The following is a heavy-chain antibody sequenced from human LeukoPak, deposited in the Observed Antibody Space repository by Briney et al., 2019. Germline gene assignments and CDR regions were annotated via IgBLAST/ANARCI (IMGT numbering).Heavy chain of an antibody. Sequence: GGALRLSCAASGFTFSNASMTWVRPAPGKGRGWGLFISSDSRTIYYADSVKGRFTISRDNAKNSLYLQMKSLRDEDTAVYYCARYGSGTSYITNYFDYWGQGTLVTVSS. CDR1: GFTFSNAS. J-gene: IGHJ4*02. CDR3: ARYGSGTSYITNYFDY. V-gene: IGHV3-48*02. CDR2: ISSDSRTI. D-gene: IGHD3-10*01.